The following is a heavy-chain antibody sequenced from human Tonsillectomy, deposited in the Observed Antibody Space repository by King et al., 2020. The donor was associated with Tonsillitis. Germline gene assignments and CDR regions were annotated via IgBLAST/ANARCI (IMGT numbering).Heavy chain of an antibody. D-gene: IGHD6-13*01. J-gene: IGHJ1*01. CDR3: AKVASSYFAEYFHH. Sequence: VQLVESGGGLVQPGGSLRLSCAASGFTFSAYAMTWVRQAPGKGLEWVSSIGGTGGSTYYADSVEGRFTISRDNSKNTLYLQLNSLRAEDTAFYYCAKVASSYFAEYFHHWGQGTLVTVSS. CDR1: GFTFSAYA. V-gene: IGHV3-23*04. CDR2: IGGTGGST.